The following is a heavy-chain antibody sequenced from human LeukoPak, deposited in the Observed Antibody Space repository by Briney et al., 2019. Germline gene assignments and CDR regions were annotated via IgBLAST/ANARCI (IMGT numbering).Heavy chain of an antibody. J-gene: IGHJ4*02. Sequence: ASVKVSSKAFGHTLKDLSIHWVRQAPGKGLEWLGGFDPEDDERMYAPKFQGRVTVTEDNSIDTAYMELTSLSSDDTGVYYCSTETAGNYWGQGTLVTVSS. CDR2: FDPEDDER. CDR1: GHTLKDLS. V-gene: IGHV1-24*01. CDR3: STETAGNY.